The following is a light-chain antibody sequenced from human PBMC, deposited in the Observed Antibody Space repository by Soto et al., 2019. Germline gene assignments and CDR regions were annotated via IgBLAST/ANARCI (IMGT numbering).Light chain of an antibody. CDR3: QQYNNWPPLT. Sequence: EVVVTQSPATLSVSLGGRATLSCRASQSVRTNLAWYQQKPGQAPRLLIYAASTRATGIPARFSGSGPGTEFTLTITSLQSEDFAVYYCQQYNNWPPLTFGGGTKVEIK. V-gene: IGKV3-15*01. CDR2: AAS. J-gene: IGKJ4*01. CDR1: QSVRTN.